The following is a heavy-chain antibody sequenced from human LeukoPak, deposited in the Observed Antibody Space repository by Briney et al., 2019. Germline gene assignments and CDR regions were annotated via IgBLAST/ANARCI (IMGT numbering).Heavy chain of an antibody. Sequence: SETLSLTCTVSGGSISSDIYYWSWIRQPAGKGLEWIGRIYMSGNTNYNLSLKSRLTISVDTSKNQFSLKLSSVTAADTAVYYCAGTRRYCSGGSCYNWFDPWGQGTLVTVSS. D-gene: IGHD2-15*01. CDR1: GGSISSDIYY. CDR2: IYMSGNT. CDR3: AGTRRYCSGGSCYNWFDP. J-gene: IGHJ5*02. V-gene: IGHV4-61*02.